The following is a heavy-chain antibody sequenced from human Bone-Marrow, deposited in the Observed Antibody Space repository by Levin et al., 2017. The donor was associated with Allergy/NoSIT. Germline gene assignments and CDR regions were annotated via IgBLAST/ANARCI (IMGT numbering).Heavy chain of an antibody. J-gene: IGHJ6*03. CDR1: GGSISSYY. CDR3: ARDRGPRGGQWLDSHYYYNFYMDV. CDR2: IYYSGST. V-gene: IGHV4-59*01. Sequence: SETLSLTCTVSGGSISSYYWSWIRQPPGKGLEWIGYIYYSGSTNYNPSLKSRVTISVDTSKNQFSLQLSSVTAADTAVYYCARDRGPRGGQWLDSHYYYNFYMDVWGKGTTVTVS. D-gene: IGHD6-19*01.